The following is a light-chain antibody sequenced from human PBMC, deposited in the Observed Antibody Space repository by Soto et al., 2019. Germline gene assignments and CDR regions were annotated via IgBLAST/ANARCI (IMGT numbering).Light chain of an antibody. Sequence: EIVLTQSPATLSLSPGERATLSCRASQSIRSYLAWYQQKPGQAPRLLIYDASNRATGIPPRFSGSGSGTDFTLTISSLEPEDFAVYYWQQRSNWPSFTFGPGTKVDIK. V-gene: IGKV3-11*01. CDR1: QSIRSY. CDR3: QQRSNWPSFT. CDR2: DAS. J-gene: IGKJ3*01.